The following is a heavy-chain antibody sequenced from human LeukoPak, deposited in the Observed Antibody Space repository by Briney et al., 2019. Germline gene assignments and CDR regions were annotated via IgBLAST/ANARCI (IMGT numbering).Heavy chain of an antibody. J-gene: IGHJ4*02. Sequence: PSETLSLTCAVSGYSISSGYYWGWIRQPPGKGLEWIGSIYHGGNTYYNPSLKSRVTLSLDTSNSQFSLKLNSVTAADTAVYSCARSLFGGVVAYDYWGLGTLVTVSS. CDR1: GYSISSGYY. CDR2: IYHGGNT. D-gene: IGHD3-16*02. V-gene: IGHV4-38-2*01. CDR3: ARSLFGGVVAYDY.